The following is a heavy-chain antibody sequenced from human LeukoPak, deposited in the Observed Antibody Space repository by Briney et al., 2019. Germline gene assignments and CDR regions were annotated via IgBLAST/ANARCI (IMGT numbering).Heavy chain of an antibody. J-gene: IGHJ4*02. D-gene: IGHD2-21*01. V-gene: IGHV3-43*02. CDR3: GKDGPVISY. CDR1: GFAFDDFG. CDR2: ISGDGSVT. Sequence: GGSLRLSCAASGFAFDDFGMHWVRQAPGKGVEWVSFISGDGSVTYYTDSLKGRFTVSRDNSKNSLYLQMGSLRAEDTALYYCGKDGPVISYWGQGTVVTVSS.